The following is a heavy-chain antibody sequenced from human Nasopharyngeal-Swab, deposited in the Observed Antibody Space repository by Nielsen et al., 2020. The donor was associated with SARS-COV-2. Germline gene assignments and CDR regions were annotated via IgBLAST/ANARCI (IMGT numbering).Heavy chain of an antibody. J-gene: IGHJ6*02. V-gene: IGHV3-13*01. CDR2: IGTAGDT. CDR1: GFTFSSYD. Sequence: GESPKISCAASGFTFSSYDMHWVRQATGKGLEWVSAIGTAGDTYYPGSVKGRFTISRENAKNSLYLQMNSLRAGDTAVYYCARWGGYVFSGYYYYGMDVWGQGTTVTVSS. D-gene: IGHD3-3*01. CDR3: ARWGGYVFSGYYYYGMDV.